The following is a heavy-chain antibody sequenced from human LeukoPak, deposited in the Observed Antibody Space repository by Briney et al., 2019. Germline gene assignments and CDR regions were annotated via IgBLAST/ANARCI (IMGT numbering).Heavy chain of an antibody. D-gene: IGHD6-19*01. V-gene: IGHV3-30*02. J-gene: IGHJ4*02. CDR1: GFTFSSYG. Sequence: GGPLRLSCAASGFTFSSYGMHWVRQAPGKGLEWVAFIRYDGSNKYYADSVKGRFTISRDSSKNTLYLQMNSLRAEDTAVYYCAPQNTIAVAGGGQGTLVTVSS. CDR3: APQNTIAVAG. CDR2: IRYDGSNK.